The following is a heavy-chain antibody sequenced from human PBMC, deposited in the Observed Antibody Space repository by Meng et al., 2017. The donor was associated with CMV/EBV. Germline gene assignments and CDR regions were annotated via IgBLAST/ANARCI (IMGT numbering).Heavy chain of an antibody. CDR3: ARVDSGWTHYYGMDV. Sequence: GESLKISCAASGFTFSSYEMNWVRQAPGKGLEWVSYISSSGSTIYYADSVKGRFTISRDNAKNSLYLQMNSPRAEDTAVYCCARVDSGWTHYYGMDVWGQGTTVTVSS. D-gene: IGHD6-19*01. J-gene: IGHJ6*02. V-gene: IGHV3-48*03. CDR2: ISSSGSTI. CDR1: GFTFSSYE.